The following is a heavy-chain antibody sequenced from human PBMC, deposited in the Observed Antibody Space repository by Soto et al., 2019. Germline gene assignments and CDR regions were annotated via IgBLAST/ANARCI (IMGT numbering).Heavy chain of an antibody. CDR3: ARILWGGSYGP. CDR1: GFTFRDYW. Sequence: GGSLRLSCAASGFTFRDYWMHWVRQVPGKGLLWVSRINSDGTSTTYADSVKGRFTISRDNAKDSMYLQMNSLSAEDTAIYYCARILWGGSYGPWGQGTLVTVSS. V-gene: IGHV3-74*01. J-gene: IGHJ5*02. D-gene: IGHD2-15*01. CDR2: INSDGTST.